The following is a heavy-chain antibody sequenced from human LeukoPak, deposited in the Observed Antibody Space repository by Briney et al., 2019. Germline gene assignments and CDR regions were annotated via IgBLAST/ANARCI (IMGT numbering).Heavy chain of an antibody. CDR3: ARETYFDWLRLDY. D-gene: IGHD3-9*01. CDR2: INSDGSGT. CDR1: GFTFSSYW. J-gene: IGHJ4*02. Sequence: GGSLRLSCAASGFTFSSYWMHWVRQAPGKGLVWVSRINSDGSGTSYADSVKGRFTISRDNAKNTLYLQMNSLRAEDTAVYYCARETYFDWLRLDYWGQGTLVTVSS. V-gene: IGHV3-74*01.